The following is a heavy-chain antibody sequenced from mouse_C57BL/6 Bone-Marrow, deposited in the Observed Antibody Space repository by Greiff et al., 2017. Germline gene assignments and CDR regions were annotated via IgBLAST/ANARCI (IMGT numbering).Heavy chain of an antibody. CDR2: IYPGSGNT. J-gene: IGHJ3*01. CDR3: ERRRYCGGEGFAY. Sequence: QVQLQQSGAELVRPGASVKLSCKASGYSFTDYYINWVKQRPGQGLEWIARIYPGSGNTYYNEKFKGKATLTAEKSSSTAYMQLSRLTSEDSAVYFCERRRYCGGEGFAYWGQGTLVTVSA. V-gene: IGHV1-76*01. CDR1: GYSFTDYY.